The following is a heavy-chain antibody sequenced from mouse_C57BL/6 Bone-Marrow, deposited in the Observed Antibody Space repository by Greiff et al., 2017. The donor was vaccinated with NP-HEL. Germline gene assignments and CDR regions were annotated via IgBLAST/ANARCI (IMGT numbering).Heavy chain of an antibody. CDR1: GYTFTSYW. V-gene: IGHV1-50*01. D-gene: IGHD1-1*01. J-gene: IGHJ2*01. CDR2: IDPSDSYT. CDR3: ARDYYGSSYV. Sequence: QVQLKQPGAELVKPGASVKLSCKASGYTFTSYWMQWVKQRPGQGLEWIGEIDPSDSYTNYNQKFKGKATLTVDTSSSTAYMQLSSLTSEDSAVYYCARDYYGSSYVGGQGTTLTVSS.